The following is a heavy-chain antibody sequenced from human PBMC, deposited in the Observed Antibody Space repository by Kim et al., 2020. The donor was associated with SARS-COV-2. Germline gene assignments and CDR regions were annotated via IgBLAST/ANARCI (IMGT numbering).Heavy chain of an antibody. D-gene: IGHD4-17*01. CDR2: INPSGGST. V-gene: IGHV1-46*01. CDR1: GYTFTSYY. Sequence: ASVKVSCKASGYTFTSYYMHWVRQAPGQGLEWMGLINPSGGSTSYAQKFQGRVTMTRDTSTSTVYMELSSLRSEDTAVYYCARDPSPQDYGDYGDYYYGMDVWGQGTTVTVSS. CDR3: ARDPSPQDYGDYGDYYYGMDV. J-gene: IGHJ6*01.